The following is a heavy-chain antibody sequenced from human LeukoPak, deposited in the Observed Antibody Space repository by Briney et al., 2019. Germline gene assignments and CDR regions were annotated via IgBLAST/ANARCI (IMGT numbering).Heavy chain of an antibody. Sequence: GGSLRLSCAASGFTFSIFEMNWVRQAPGKGLEWVSYMSSSGGTIHYADSVKGRFTVSRDNAKNPLYLQMNGLRAEDTALYYCARMGYSYGYAFDIWGQGTMVTVSS. D-gene: IGHD5-18*01. CDR1: GFTFSIFE. CDR2: MSSSGGTI. CDR3: ARMGYSYGYAFDI. V-gene: IGHV3-48*03. J-gene: IGHJ3*02.